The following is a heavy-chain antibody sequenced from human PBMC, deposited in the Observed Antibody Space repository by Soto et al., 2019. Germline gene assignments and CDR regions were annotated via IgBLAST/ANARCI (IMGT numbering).Heavy chain of an antibody. J-gene: IGHJ4*01. V-gene: IGHV4-39*01. D-gene: IGHD6-19*01. Sequence: SETLSLTCTVSGGSISSSSYFWGWIRQPPGKGLEWIGSMYYSGTTYYNPSLKSRVTISVDTSNNQLSLKLRSVTAADTAVYYCARHDGFSSGWIFDYWGHGTLVTVSS. CDR2: MYYSGTT. CDR1: GGSISSSSYF. CDR3: ARHDGFSSGWIFDY.